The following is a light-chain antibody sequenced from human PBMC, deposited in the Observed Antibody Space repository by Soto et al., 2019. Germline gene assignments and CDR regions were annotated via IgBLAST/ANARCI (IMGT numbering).Light chain of an antibody. V-gene: IGLV2-14*03. CDR1: SSDIGGYAY. Sequence: QSVLTQPASVSGSPGQSITISCTGTSSDIGGYAYVSWYQQLPGKAPKLIIFDVSNRPSGVSNRFSGSKSGNTASLTISGLQAEDEADYYCSSYTTSTTLGVFGGGTKVTVL. CDR2: DVS. J-gene: IGLJ3*02. CDR3: SSYTTSTTLGV.